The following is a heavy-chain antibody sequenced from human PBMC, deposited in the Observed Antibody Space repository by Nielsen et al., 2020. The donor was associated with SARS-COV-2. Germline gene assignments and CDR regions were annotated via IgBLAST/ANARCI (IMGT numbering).Heavy chain of an antibody. CDR2: TSADGRTK. J-gene: IGHJ4*01. CDR3: ARPGGKEPGGIIDF. D-gene: IGHD3-10*01. Sequence: SMTPSCALSGLSFSIYATHRVRQPPRTRLAWGSATSADGRTKYYGRSARGRFTISRDNFEKTLYLEMNRLSAEDAVVFYCARPGGKEPGGIIDFWGRGTLVTVSA. CDR1: GLSFSIYA. V-gene: IGHV3-30*03.